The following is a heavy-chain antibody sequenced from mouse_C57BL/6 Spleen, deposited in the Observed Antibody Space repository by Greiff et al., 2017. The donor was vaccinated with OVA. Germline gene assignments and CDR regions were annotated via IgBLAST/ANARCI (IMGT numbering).Heavy chain of an antibody. V-gene: IGHV5-16*01. D-gene: IGHD2-5*01. CDR3: AIDYSNSWFAD. Sequence: EVKLMESEGGLVQPGSSMKLSCTASGFTFSDYYMAWVRQVPEKGLEWVAYINYDGSSTYYLDSLKSRFIISRDNAKNILYLQMSSLKSEDTATYYCAIDYSNSWFADWGQGTLVTVSA. CDR1: GFTFSDYY. CDR2: INYDGSST. J-gene: IGHJ3*01.